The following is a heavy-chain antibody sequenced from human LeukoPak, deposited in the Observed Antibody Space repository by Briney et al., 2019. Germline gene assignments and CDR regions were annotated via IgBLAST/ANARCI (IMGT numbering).Heavy chain of an antibody. CDR2: IIPIFGTA. CDR1: GGTLSSYA. V-gene: IGHV1-69*13. D-gene: IGHD1-26*01. J-gene: IGHJ4*02. CDR3: ARATTRDSRFDY. Sequence: SVKVSCKASGGTLSSYAISWVRQAPGQGLEWMGGIIPIFGTANYAQKFQGRVTITADESTSTAYMELSSLRSEDTAVYYCARATTRDSRFDYWGQGTLVTVSS.